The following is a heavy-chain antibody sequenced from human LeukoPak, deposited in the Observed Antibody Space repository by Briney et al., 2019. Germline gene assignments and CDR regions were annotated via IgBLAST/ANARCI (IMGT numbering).Heavy chain of an antibody. CDR1: GGSISSYS. CDR2: IYYSGST. Sequence: SETLSLTCTVSGGSISSYSWSWIRQPPGKGLEWIGYIYYSGSTNYNPSLKSRVTISVDTSKNQFSLKLSSVTAADTAVYYCARGFGWFDPWGQGTLVTVSS. V-gene: IGHV4-59*01. CDR3: ARGFGWFDP. D-gene: IGHD3-16*01. J-gene: IGHJ5*02.